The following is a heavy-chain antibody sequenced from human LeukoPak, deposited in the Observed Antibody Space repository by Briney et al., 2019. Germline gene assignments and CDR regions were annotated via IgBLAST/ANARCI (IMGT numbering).Heavy chain of an antibody. V-gene: IGHV4-34*01. D-gene: IGHD3-22*01. J-gene: IGHJ4*02. CDR3: ARKPTYYYDSSGYYQDY. Sequence: SETLSLTCAVYGGSFSGYYWSWIRQPPGKGLEWIGEINHSGSTNYNPSLKSRVTISVDTSKNQFSLKLSSVTAADTAVYYCARKPTYYYDSSGYYQDYWGQGTLVTVSS. CDR2: INHSGST. CDR1: GGSFSGYY.